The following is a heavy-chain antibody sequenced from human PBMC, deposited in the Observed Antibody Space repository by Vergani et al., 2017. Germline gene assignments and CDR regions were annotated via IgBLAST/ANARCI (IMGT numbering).Heavy chain of an antibody. CDR1: GYSFTSYW. CDR2: IDPSDSYT. CDR3: ARQVVVAATSPGFDY. J-gene: IGHJ4*02. V-gene: IGHV5-10-1*01. Sequence: EVQLVQSGAEVKKPGESLRISCKGSGYSFTSYWISWVRQMPGKGLEWMGRIDPSDSYTNYSPSFQGHVTISADKSISTAYLQWSSLKASDTAMYYCARQVVVAATSPGFDYWGQGTLVTVSS. D-gene: IGHD2-15*01.